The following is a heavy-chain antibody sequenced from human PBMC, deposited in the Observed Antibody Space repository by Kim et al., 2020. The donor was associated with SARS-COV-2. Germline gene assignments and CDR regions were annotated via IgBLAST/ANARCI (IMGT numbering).Heavy chain of an antibody. J-gene: IGHJ4*02. CDR2: IKSKTDGGTT. Sequence: GGSLRLSCAASGFTFSNAWMSWVRQAPGKGLEWVGRIKSKTDGGTTDYAAPVKGRFTISRDDSKNTLYLQMNSLKTEDTAVYYCTTGGPGGTIFGAINTIDYWGQGTLVTVSS. CDR1: GFTFSNAW. CDR3: TTGGPGGTIFGAINTIDY. V-gene: IGHV3-15*01. D-gene: IGHD3-3*01.